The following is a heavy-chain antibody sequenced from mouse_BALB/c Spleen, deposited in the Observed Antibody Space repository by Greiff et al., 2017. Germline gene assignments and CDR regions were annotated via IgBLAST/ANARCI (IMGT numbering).Heavy chain of an antibody. CDR1: GFSLTSYG. J-gene: IGHJ3*01. CDR2: IWAGGST. CDR3: ARGLGGGAWFAY. V-gene: IGHV2-9*02. D-gene: IGHD3-3*01. Sequence: QVQLKQSGPGLVAPSQSLSITCTVSGFSLTSYGVHWVRQPPGKGLEWLGVIWAGGSTNYNSALMSRLSISKDNSKSQVFLKMNSLQNDDTAMYYCARGLGGGAWFAYWGQGTLVTVSA.